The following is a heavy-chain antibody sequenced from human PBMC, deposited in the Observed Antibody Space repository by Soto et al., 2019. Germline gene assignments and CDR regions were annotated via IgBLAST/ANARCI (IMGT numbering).Heavy chain of an antibody. D-gene: IGHD2-15*01. CDR2: TYCRSKWYN. CDR1: GDSVSSNSAA. J-gene: IGHJ6*02. Sequence: SQALSLTFAISGDSVSSNSAAWNWIRQSPSRGLECLGMTYCRSKWYNDYAVSVKSRITINPDTSKNQFSLQLNSVTPEDTAVYYCARDMEVYCSGGSCYSSLYYYSGMDVWGQGTTVTVSS. V-gene: IGHV6-1*01. CDR3: ARDMEVYCSGGSCYSSLYYYSGMDV.